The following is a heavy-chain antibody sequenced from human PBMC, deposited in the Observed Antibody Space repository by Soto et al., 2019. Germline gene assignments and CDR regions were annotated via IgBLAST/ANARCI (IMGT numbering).Heavy chain of an antibody. Sequence: QVQLQESGPGLVKPSETLSLTCTVSGGSITSYHWGWIRQPPGKELEWVAYMYYDGSTNYNPSLESRVTISVDTSKNQFSLKVSSVTAADTAVYYCARREQCSSTSCYYFDYWGQGTLVTVSS. CDR2: MYYDGST. J-gene: IGHJ4*02. D-gene: IGHD2-2*01. V-gene: IGHV4-59*08. CDR3: ARREQCSSTSCYYFDY. CDR1: GGSITSYH.